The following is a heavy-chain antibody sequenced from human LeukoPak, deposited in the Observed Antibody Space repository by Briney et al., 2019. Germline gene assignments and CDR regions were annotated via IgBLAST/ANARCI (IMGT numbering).Heavy chain of an antibody. Sequence: GESLKISCKGSGYTFTNYWIGWVRQMPGKGLEWMGIIYPADSDTRYHPSFQGQVTISADKSISTAYLQWSSLKASDTAMYYCARPPQGSSGSLGFDYWGQGTLVTVSS. V-gene: IGHV5-51*01. D-gene: IGHD6-19*01. CDR2: IYPADSDT. J-gene: IGHJ4*02. CDR3: ARPPQGSSGSLGFDY. CDR1: GYTFTNYW.